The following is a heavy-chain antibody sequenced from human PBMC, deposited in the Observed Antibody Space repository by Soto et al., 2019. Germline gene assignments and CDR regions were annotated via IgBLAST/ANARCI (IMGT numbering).Heavy chain of an antibody. CDR2: IIPIFGTA. Sequence: SVKVSCKASGGTFSSYAISWVRQAPGQGLEWMGGIIPIFGTANYAQKFQGRVTITADKSTSTAYMELSSLRSEDTAVYYCARDSAHGGKILDDAFDIWGQGTMVTVSS. CDR1: GGTFSSYA. V-gene: IGHV1-69*06. D-gene: IGHD2-15*01. J-gene: IGHJ3*02. CDR3: ARDSAHGGKILDDAFDI.